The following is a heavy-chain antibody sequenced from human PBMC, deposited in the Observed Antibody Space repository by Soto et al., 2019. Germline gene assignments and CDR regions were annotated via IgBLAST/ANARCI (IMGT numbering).Heavy chain of an antibody. CDR3: ASNVEMATGNFDY. CDR2: IIPIFGTA. D-gene: IGHD5-12*01. Sequence: GASVKVSCKGSGGTFSSYAISWVRQAPGQGLEWMGGIIPIFGTANYAQKFQGRVTITADESTSTAYMELSSLRSEDTAVYYCASNVEMATGNFDYWGQGTLVTVSS. J-gene: IGHJ4*02. CDR1: GGTFSSYA. V-gene: IGHV1-69*13.